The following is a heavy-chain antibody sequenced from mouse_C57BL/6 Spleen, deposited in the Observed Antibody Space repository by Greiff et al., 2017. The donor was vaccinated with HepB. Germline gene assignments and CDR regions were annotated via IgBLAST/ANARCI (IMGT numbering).Heavy chain of an antibody. Sequence: EVKLMESGGGLVKPGGSLKLSCAASGFTFSSYAMSWVRQTPEKRLEWVATISDGGSYTYYPDNVKGRFTISRDNAKNNLYLQMSHLKSEDTAMYYCARGVNYGSSLYFDYWGQGTTLTVSS. CDR1: GFTFSSYA. CDR3: ARGVNYGSSLYFDY. J-gene: IGHJ2*01. V-gene: IGHV5-4*03. CDR2: ISDGGSYT. D-gene: IGHD1-1*01.